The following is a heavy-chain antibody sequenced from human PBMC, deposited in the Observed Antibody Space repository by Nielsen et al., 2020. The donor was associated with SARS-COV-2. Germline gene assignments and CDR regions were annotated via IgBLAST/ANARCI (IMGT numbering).Heavy chain of an antibody. CDR1: GYTFTSYY. CDR3: AREGPSARYDILTGYYSNFDY. CDR2: INPNSGGT. V-gene: IGHV1-2*02. J-gene: IGHJ4*02. Sequence: ASVKVSCKASGYTFTSYYMHWVRQAPGQGLEWMGWINPNSGGTNYAQKFQGRVTITADKSTSTAYMELSSLRSEDTAVYYCAREGPSARYDILTGYYSNFDYWGQGTLVTVSS. D-gene: IGHD3-9*01.